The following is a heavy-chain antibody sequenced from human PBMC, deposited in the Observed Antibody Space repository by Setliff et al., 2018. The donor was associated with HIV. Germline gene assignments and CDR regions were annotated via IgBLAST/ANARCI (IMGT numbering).Heavy chain of an antibody. CDR1: SGSISSNSFY. V-gene: IGHV4-39*01. J-gene: IGHJ3*02. D-gene: IGHD6-19*01. CDR3: ARNVAATSALDI. Sequence: SETLSLTCTVSSGSISSNSFYWGWIRQPPGKGLEWIGTIHYSGSTYYNPSLKSRVSISVDTSKNQSSLKLPSVTAADTAVYYCARNVAATSALDIWGRGTMVTVSS. CDR2: IHYSGST.